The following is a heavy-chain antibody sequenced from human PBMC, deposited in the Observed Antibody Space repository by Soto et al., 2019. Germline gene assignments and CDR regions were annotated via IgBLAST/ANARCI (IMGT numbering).Heavy chain of an antibody. CDR1: GYSFTTYW. Sequence: PGESLKISCKGSGYSFTTYWIGWVRQMPGKGLEWMGIIYSGDSDIRYSPSFQGQVTISADNSINTAYLQWNRLKASDTAIYYCARQYGSGSFDYWGQGTVVTVSS. CDR3: ARQYGSGSFDY. J-gene: IGHJ4*02. V-gene: IGHV5-51*01. D-gene: IGHD3-10*01. CDR2: IYSGDSDI.